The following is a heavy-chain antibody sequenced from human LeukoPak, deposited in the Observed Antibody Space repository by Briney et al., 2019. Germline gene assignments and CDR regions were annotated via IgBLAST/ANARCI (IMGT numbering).Heavy chain of an antibody. D-gene: IGHD6-13*01. CDR3: ARVRAAAGTWLDY. Sequence: SVRVACKASGGTFISYAISGVGQARGQGREWMGRINHIFGRENYAQKVEGRETNTTEEYTSTEYMELSSLRSDDTAVYYCARVRAAAGTWLDYWGQGTLVTVSS. J-gene: IGHJ4*02. CDR2: INHIFGRE. V-gene: IGHV1-69*05. CDR1: GGTFISYA.